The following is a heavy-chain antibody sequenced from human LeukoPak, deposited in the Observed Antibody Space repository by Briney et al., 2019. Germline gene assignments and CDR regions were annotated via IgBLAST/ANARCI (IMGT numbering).Heavy chain of an antibody. J-gene: IGHJ6*03. CDR3: AREPKHDSGSYYLDYYYYMDV. V-gene: IGHV3-23*01. CDR1: GFTFTDYG. CDR2: ISNSGDHT. Sequence: GGSLRLSCVVSGFTFTDYGMNWVRQAPGTGLEWVSAISNSGDHTYYADSVKGRFTISRDNSKNTLYLQMNSLRAEDTAVYYCAREPKHDSGSYYLDYYYYMDVWGKGTTVTVSS. D-gene: IGHD1-26*01.